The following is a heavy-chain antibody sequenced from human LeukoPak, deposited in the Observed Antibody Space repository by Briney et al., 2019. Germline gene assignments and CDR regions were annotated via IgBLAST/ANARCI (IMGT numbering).Heavy chain of an antibody. J-gene: IGHJ4*02. D-gene: IGHD3-9*01. Sequence: PGGSLRLSCAASGFTFSSYSMNWVRQAPGKGLEWVSYISSSSSTIYYADSVKGRFTISRDNAKNSLYLQMNSLRAEDTAIYYCASYYDILTGRGVYFDYWGQGTLVTVSS. V-gene: IGHV3-48*01. CDR3: ASYYDILTGRGVYFDY. CDR2: ISSSSSTI. CDR1: GFTFSSYS.